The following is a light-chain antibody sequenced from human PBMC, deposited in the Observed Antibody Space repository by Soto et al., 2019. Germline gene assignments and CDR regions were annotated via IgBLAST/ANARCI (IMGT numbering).Light chain of an antibody. CDR3: QVCDSSSDHPYV. V-gene: IGLV3-21*02. CDR1: NIGSKS. CDR2: DDS. J-gene: IGLJ1*01. Sequence: SYELTQPPSVSVAPGQTARITCGGHNIGSKSVHWYQQKPGQAPVLVVYDDSDRPSGIPERFSGSNSGNTATLTISRVEAGDEADYYCQVCDSSSDHPYVFGTGTKLTVL.